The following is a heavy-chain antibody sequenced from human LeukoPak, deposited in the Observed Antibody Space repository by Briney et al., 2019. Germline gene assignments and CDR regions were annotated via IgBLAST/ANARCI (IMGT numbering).Heavy chain of an antibody. CDR2: IRYDGTTK. CDR3: AKDGGYGGALFDS. D-gene: IGHD4-23*01. Sequence: PGGSLRLSCAASGFTFSSYAMHWVRQAPGKGLQWVSFIRYDGTTKYYADCVKGRFTISRDNSKNTLYLQMNSLRVDDTAVYYCAKDGGYGGALFDSWGPGTLVTVSS. V-gene: IGHV3-30*02. J-gene: IGHJ4*02. CDR1: GFTFSSYA.